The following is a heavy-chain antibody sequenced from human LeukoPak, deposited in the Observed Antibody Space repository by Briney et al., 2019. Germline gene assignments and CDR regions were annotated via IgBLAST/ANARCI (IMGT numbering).Heavy chain of an antibody. CDR2: ISYDGSYK. J-gene: IGHJ6*04. D-gene: IGHD4-17*01. V-gene: IGHV3-30*04. CDR3: ARSRATATPYLYYYYYYGMDV. CDR1: AFTFSSYA. Sequence: PGRALRLSCAASAFTFSSYAMHWVRRAPGEGLEWVAVISYDGSYKYSADSVKGRFTISRDNSKNTLYLQMNSLRAEDTAVYYCARSRATATPYLYYYYYYGMDVWGKGTTVTVSS.